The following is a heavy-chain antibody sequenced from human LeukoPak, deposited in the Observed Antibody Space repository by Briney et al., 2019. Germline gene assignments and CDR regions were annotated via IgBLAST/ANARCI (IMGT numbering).Heavy chain of an antibody. D-gene: IGHD3-10*01. CDR2: IYNTVST. J-gene: IGHJ5*02. Sequence: SETLSLTCTVSGGSVSKDDHYWTWVRQPPGKGLEWIGYIYNTVSTYYNMALKSRVTISVDTSKNQFSLKLSSVTAADTAVYYCARQRGVRTSIDPWGQGTLVTVSS. CDR1: GGSVSKDDHY. CDR3: ARQRGVRTSIDP. V-gene: IGHV4-30-4*01.